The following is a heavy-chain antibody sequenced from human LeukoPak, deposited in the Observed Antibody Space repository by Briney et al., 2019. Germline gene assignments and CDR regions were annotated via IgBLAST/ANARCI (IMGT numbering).Heavy chain of an antibody. J-gene: IGHJ4*02. Sequence: ASVKVSCEVSGYTLTELSMHWVRQAPGKGLEWMGGFDPEDGETIYAQKFQGRVTMTEDTSTDTAYMELSSLRSEDTAVYYCATALVDVHGKDYWGQGTLVTVSS. CDR3: ATALVDVHGKDY. D-gene: IGHD1-26*01. V-gene: IGHV1-24*01. CDR2: FDPEDGET. CDR1: GYTLTELS.